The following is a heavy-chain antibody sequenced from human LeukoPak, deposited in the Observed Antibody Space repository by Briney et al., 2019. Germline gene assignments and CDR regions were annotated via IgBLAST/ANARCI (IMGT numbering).Heavy chain of an antibody. J-gene: IGHJ3*02. CDR2: ISGRGSIT. Sequence: SGGSLRLSCAASGFTFSSYAVSWVRLAPGKGLEWVSVISGRGSITFYADSVKGRFTISRDNSKNTLYLQMNSLRVEDTAVYYCAKERASGSQGDAFDIWGQGTMVIVSS. CDR3: AKERASGSQGDAFDI. CDR1: GFTFSSYA. D-gene: IGHD6-19*01. V-gene: IGHV3-23*01.